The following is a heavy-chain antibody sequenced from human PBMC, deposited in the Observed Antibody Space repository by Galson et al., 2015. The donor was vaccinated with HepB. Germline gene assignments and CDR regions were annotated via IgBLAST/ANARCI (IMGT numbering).Heavy chain of an antibody. J-gene: IGHJ5*02. Sequence: SETLSLTCSVSGDSITSGTYYWGWIRQSPGRGLEWIGDIHYGGITYNSPSLKSRVTISVDTSQNLFSLRLSAVTAAVTAVYYCARRRSGSYPLVRGSLWFDVWGQGTQVTVAS. CDR1: GDSITSGTYY. CDR3: ARRRSGSYPLVRGSLWFDV. CDR2: IHYGGIT. V-gene: IGHV4-39*01. D-gene: IGHD1-26*01.